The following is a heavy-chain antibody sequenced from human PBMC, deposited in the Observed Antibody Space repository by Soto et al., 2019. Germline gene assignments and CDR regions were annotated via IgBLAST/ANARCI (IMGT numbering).Heavy chain of an antibody. V-gene: IGHV1-18*01. D-gene: IGHD3-10*01. CDR1: GYIFTSYG. CDR2: FSAYNGNT. CDR3: AGDFGRDY. Sequence: QVQVVQSGAEVKKPGASVKVSCKASGYIFTSYGIHWVRQAPGQGLEWMGWFSAYNGNTNYLQNLRDRLTMTTDPSTSTAYMELRSLRSDDTAVYYWAGDFGRDYWGQGTLVTVSS. J-gene: IGHJ4*02.